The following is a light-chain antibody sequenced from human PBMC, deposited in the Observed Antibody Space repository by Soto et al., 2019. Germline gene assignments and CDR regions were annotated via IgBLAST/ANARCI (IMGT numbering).Light chain of an antibody. J-gene: IGKJ1*01. CDR1: QTISSW. Sequence: DIQMTQSPSTLSGSVGDRVTITCRASQTISSWLAWYQQKPGKAPKLLIYKASTLKSGVPSRFSGSGSGTEFTLTISSLQPDDFATYYCQHYNRGTFGQGTKV. CDR2: KAS. V-gene: IGKV1-5*03. CDR3: QHYNRGT.